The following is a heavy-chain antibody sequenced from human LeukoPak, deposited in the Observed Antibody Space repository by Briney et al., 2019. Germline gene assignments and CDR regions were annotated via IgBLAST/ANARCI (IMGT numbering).Heavy chain of an antibody. CDR1: GFTFNIYA. Sequence: GGSLRLSCAASGFTFNIYAMHWVRQAPGKGLEWVSAISNSGGRTDYADSVKGRFTISGDNSKNTLYLQMNSLRAEDTAVYYCAKDRLDSGDWYFDLWRRGTLVTVSS. D-gene: IGHD5-18*01. J-gene: IGHJ2*01. CDR2: ISNSGGRT. V-gene: IGHV3-23*01. CDR3: AKDRLDSGDWYFDL.